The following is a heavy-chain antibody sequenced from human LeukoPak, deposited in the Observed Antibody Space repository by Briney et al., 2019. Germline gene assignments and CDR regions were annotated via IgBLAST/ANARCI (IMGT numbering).Heavy chain of an antibody. D-gene: IGHD5-24*01. CDR1: GGSISSSSYY. Sequence: SETLSLTCTVSGGSISSSSYYWGWIRQPPGKGLEWIGSIYYSGSTYYNPSLKSRVTISVDTSKNQFSLKLSSVTAADTAVYYCARESRRDGSKGVDYWGQGTLVTVSS. V-gene: IGHV4-39*07. CDR3: ARESRRDGSKGVDY. J-gene: IGHJ4*02. CDR2: IYYSGST.